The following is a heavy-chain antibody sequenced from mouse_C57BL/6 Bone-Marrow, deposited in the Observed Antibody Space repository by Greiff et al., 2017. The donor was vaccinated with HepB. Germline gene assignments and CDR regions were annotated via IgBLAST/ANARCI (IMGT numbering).Heavy chain of an antibody. J-gene: IGHJ3*01. D-gene: IGHD3-2*02. CDR2: IDPSDSYT. Sequence: VQLQQSGAELVMPGASVKLSCKASGYTFTSYWMHWVKQRPGQGLEWIGEIDPSDSYTNYNQKFKGKSTLTVYKSSSTAYMQLSSLTSEDSAVYYCAAAAQGLAYWGQGTLVTVSA. CDR3: AAAAQGLAY. CDR1: GYTFTSYW. V-gene: IGHV1-69*01.